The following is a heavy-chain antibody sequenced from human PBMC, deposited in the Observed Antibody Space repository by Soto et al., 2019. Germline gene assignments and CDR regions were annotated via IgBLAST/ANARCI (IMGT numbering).Heavy chain of an antibody. CDR1: GDSVSSDSAA. J-gene: IGHJ5*02. D-gene: IGHD6-19*01. V-gene: IGHV6-1*01. CDR2: TYYRSKWYN. CDR3: TRTMAVAVWFDP. Sequence: SQTLSLTCVSSGDSVSSDSAAWNWIRQSPSRGLEWLGRTYYRSKWYNDYAVSVKSRITINPDTSKNLFSLQLNSVTPEDTAVYYCTRTMAVAVWFDPWGQGALVTVSS.